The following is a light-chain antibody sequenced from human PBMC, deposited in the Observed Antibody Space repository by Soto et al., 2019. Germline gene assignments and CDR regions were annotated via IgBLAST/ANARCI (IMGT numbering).Light chain of an antibody. V-gene: IGLV2-14*01. CDR2: EVS. Sequence: QSVLTQPASVSGSPGQSITISCTGTSSDVGGYNYVSWYQQHPGKAPKLMIYEVSNRPSGVSNRFSGSKSANTASLTISGLQAEDEGDYFCSSYGSTSTRYVFGTGTKLTVL. CDR1: SSDVGGYNY. J-gene: IGLJ1*01. CDR3: SSYGSTSTRYV.